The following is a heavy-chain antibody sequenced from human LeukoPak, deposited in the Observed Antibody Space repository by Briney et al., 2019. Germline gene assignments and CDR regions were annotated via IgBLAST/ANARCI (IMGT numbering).Heavy chain of an antibody. V-gene: IGHV3-30*03. CDR1: GFTFSSYG. Sequence: GGSLRLSCAASGFTFSSYGMHWDRQAPGKGLEWVAVISYDGSNKYYADSVKGRFTISRDNAKNSLYLQMSNWRAEDTAVYFCARGGGLDVWGQGATVTVSS. J-gene: IGHJ6*02. CDR3: ARGGGLDV. D-gene: IGHD3-16*01. CDR2: ISYDGSNK.